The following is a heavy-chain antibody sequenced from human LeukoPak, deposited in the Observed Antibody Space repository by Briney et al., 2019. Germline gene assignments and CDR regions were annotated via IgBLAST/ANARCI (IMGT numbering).Heavy chain of an antibody. CDR3: ARHVIYYYGSGSYLMDV. V-gene: IGHV4-34*01. Sequence: SETLSLTCAVYGGSFSGYYWSWIRQPPGKGLEWIGEINHSGSTNYNPSLKSRVTISVDTSKNQFSLKLSSVTAADTAVYYCARHVIYYYGSGSYLMDVWGKGTTDTISS. CDR2: INHSGST. CDR1: GGSFSGYY. J-gene: IGHJ6*04. D-gene: IGHD3-10*01.